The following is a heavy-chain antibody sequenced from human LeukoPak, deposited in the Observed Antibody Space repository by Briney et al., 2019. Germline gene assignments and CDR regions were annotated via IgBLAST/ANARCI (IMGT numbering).Heavy chain of an antibody. V-gene: IGHV1-2*02. J-gene: IGHJ5*02. Sequence: GASVKVSCKASGYIFTDYYMHWVRQAPGQGLEWMGWINPNSGGTNSAQKFRGRVTMTRDASISTAYMELSRLRSDDTAVYYCARVGCTGGSCYGWFDPWGQGTLVTVSS. CDR3: ARVGCTGGSCYGWFDP. D-gene: IGHD2-15*01. CDR1: GYIFTDYY. CDR2: INPNSGGT.